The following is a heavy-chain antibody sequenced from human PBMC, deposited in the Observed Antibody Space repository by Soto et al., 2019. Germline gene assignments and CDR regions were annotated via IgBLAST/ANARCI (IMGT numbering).Heavy chain of an antibody. J-gene: IGHJ4*02. Sequence: PGGSLRLSCAASGFTFSSYSMNWVRQAPGKGLEWVSSISGSGGSTYYADSVKGRFTISRDNSKNTLYLQMNSLRAEDTAVYYCARSYSTGWYYFDYWGQGTLVTVSS. CDR3: ARSYSTGWYYFDY. V-gene: IGHV3-23*01. CDR2: ISGSGGST. D-gene: IGHD6-19*01. CDR1: GFTFSSYS.